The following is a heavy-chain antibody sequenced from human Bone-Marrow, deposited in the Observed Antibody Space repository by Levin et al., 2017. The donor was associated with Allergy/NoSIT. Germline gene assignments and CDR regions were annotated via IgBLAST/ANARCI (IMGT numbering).Heavy chain of an antibody. Sequence: SVRGRFTISRDNSKNTLYLEMNSLRAEDTAIYYCARDYDSSGYLFTYYYYGMDVWGQGTTVTVSS. V-gene: IGHV3-30*01. D-gene: IGHD3-22*01. J-gene: IGHJ6*02. CDR3: ARDYDSSGYLFTYYYYGMDV.